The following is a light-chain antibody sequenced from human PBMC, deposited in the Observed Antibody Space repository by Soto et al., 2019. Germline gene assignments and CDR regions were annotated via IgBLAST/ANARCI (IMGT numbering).Light chain of an antibody. V-gene: IGLV2-23*01. CDR2: KGT. CDR3: CSSAPESTYV. J-gene: IGLJ1*01. Sequence: QSALAQPASVSGSPGQSITISCTGTSSDVGAYDSVSWYQQHPHKAPQVIIYKGTRRPSGVSNRFSGSRSGNAASLTISGLQADDEADYFCCSSAPESTYVFGTGTKLTVL. CDR1: SSDVGAYDS.